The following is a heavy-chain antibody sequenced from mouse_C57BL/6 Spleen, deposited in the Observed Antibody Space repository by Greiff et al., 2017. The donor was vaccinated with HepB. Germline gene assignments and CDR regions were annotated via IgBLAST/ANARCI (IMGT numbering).Heavy chain of an antibody. CDR1: GFTFSDYY. V-gene: IGHV5-16*01. CDR3: ARDGGLGYYFDY. D-gene: IGHD4-1*01. Sequence: VKVVESEGGLVQPGSSMKLSCTASGFTFSDYYMAWVRQVPEKGLEWVANINYDGSSTYYLDSLKSRFIISRDNAKNILYLQMSSLKSEDTATYYCARDGGLGYYFDYWGQGTTLTVSS. CDR2: INYDGSST. J-gene: IGHJ2*01.